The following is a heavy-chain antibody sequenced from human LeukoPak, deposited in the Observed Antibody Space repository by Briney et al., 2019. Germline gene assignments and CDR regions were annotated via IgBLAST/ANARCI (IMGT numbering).Heavy chain of an antibody. CDR1: GFNFSSYW. V-gene: IGHV3-74*01. J-gene: IGHJ4*02. CDR2: INSDGSST. CDR3: ARGAGGYSYG. D-gene: IGHD5-18*01. Sequence: QTGGSLRLSCVASGFNFSSYWLHWVRQAPGKGLVWVSRINSDGSSTSYAVSVKGRFTISRDNANNALYLQMNSLRAEDMAVYYCARGAGGYSYGWGQGTLVTVSS.